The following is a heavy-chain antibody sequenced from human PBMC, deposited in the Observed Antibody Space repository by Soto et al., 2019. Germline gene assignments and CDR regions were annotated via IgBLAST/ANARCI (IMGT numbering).Heavy chain of an antibody. J-gene: IGHJ4*02. V-gene: IGHV1-24*01. CDR2: FDPEDGET. D-gene: IGHD3-9*01. Sequence: ASVKVSCKVSGYTLTELSMHWVRQAPGKGLEWMGGFDPEDGETIYAQKFQGRVTMTEDTSTDTAYMELSSLRSEDTAVYYCATIDIVTSYYTFEYRGKETLVRVSS. CDR1: GYTLTELS. CDR3: ATIDIVTSYYTFEY.